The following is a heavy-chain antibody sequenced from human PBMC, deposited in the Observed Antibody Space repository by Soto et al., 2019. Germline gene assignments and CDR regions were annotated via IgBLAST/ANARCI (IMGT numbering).Heavy chain of an antibody. D-gene: IGHD3-22*01. CDR3: ARGKYYYDSSGYLPYGEVAYYFDY. CDR1: GGSISSGDYY. Sequence: SETLSLTCTVSGGSISSGDYYWSWIRQPPGKGLEWIGYIYYSGSTYYNPSLKSRVTISVDTSKNQFSLKLSSVTAADTAVYYCARGKYYYDSSGYLPYGEVAYYFDYWGQGTLVTVSS. CDR2: IYYSGST. J-gene: IGHJ4*02. V-gene: IGHV4-30-4*01.